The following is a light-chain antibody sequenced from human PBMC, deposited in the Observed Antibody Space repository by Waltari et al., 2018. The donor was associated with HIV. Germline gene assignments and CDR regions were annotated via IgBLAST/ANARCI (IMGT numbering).Light chain of an antibody. CDR3: QQTNSFPFT. Sequence: DIQMTQSPSSVSAYVGARVTLTCRATQGISTWLAWYQQKPGKGPKLLISGASNLEPGVPSRFSGSGSGTSFSLTITSLQADDFAIYYCQQTNSFPFTFGQGTRLEIK. V-gene: IGKV1-12*01. CDR2: GAS. CDR1: QGISTW. J-gene: IGKJ5*01.